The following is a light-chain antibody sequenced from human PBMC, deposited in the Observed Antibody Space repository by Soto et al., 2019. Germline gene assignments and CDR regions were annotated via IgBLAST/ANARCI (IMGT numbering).Light chain of an antibody. V-gene: IGKV3-20*01. J-gene: IGKJ4*01. Sequence: EIVLTQSPGTLSLSPGERATLSCRASQSVSTSYLAWYQQKPGQDPRLLIYGASSRATGIPDRFSGSGSGADFTLTISRLEPEDFAVYYCQQYGSVPLTFGGGTKVEIK. CDR3: QQYGSVPLT. CDR1: QSVSTSY. CDR2: GAS.